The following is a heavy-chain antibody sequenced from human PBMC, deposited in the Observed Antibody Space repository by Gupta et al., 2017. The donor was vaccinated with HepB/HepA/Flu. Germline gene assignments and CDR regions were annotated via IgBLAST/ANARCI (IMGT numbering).Heavy chain of an antibody. D-gene: IGHD4/OR15-4a*01. CDR1: GGSIINYY. V-gene: IGHV4-59*01. CDR2: IDYSGST. CDR3: AREHSAVVPGAPRGGFDI. Sequence: QVHLQESGPGLVKPSETLSLTCNVSGGSIINYYWSWIRQPPGKGLEWIGFIDYSGSTTYNPSLQSRVTISVDTSKNEFSLKLNSVTAADTAVYYCAREHSAVVPGAPRGGFDIWGQGTLVTVSS. J-gene: IGHJ3*02.